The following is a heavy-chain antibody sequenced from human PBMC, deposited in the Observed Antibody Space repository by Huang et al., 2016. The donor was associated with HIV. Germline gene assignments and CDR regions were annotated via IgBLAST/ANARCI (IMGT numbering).Heavy chain of an antibody. CDR3: ATLTTIYTHYYMDV. CDR1: GFTFSNYG. Sequence: QVQLVESGGGVVQAGGSLRLSCAASGFTFSNYGMHWVRQAPGKGVEWVAFIQHDGSNIYHADSVKGRFTISRDNSKNTLYLQMNSLRTEDTAVYYCATLTTIYTHYYMDVWGKGTTVSVSS. CDR2: IQHDGSNI. V-gene: IGHV3-30*02. D-gene: IGHD3-3*01. J-gene: IGHJ6*03.